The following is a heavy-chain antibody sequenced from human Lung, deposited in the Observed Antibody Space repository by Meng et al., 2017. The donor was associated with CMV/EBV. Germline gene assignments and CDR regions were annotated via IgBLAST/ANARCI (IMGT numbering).Heavy chain of an antibody. V-gene: IGHV1-2*02. CDR1: GYRFTGYY. J-gene: IGHJ3*02. Sequence: ASVXVSXKASGYRFTGYYIHWVRQAPGQGLEWMGWINPNTGVTDYAEKFQGRVTMTRDTSIRTGYMEVTRLRSDDTDVYFCERKESEWQGCAYDIWGQGTTVTVSS. CDR2: INPNTGVT. CDR3: ERKESEWQGCAYDI. D-gene: IGHD3-3*01.